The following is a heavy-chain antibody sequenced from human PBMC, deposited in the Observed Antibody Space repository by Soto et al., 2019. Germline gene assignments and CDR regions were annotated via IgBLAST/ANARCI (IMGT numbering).Heavy chain of an antibody. CDR2: ISGSGGST. D-gene: IGHD2-15*01. Sequence: GSLRLSCAASGFTFSSYAMSWVRQAPGKGLEWVSAISGSGGSTYYADSVKGRFTISRDNSKNTLYLQMNSLRAEDTAVYYCAKFQAKYCSGGSCYPAPMDVWGQGTTVTAP. V-gene: IGHV3-23*01. J-gene: IGHJ6*02. CDR1: GFTFSSYA. CDR3: AKFQAKYCSGGSCYPAPMDV.